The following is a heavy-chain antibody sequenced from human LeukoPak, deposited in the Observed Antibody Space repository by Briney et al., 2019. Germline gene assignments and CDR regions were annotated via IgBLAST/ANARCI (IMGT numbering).Heavy chain of an antibody. J-gene: IGHJ4*02. CDR2: IYYSGST. V-gene: IGHV4-39*07. Sequence: SETLSLTCTVSGGSISSSSYFWGWIRQPPGKGLEWIGTIYYSGSTYYNPSLTSRVTISVDTSKNQFSLKLSSVTAADTAVYCCARRASDYYYFDYWGQGTLVTVSS. D-gene: IGHD3-22*01. CDR1: GGSISSSSYF. CDR3: ARRASDYYYFDY.